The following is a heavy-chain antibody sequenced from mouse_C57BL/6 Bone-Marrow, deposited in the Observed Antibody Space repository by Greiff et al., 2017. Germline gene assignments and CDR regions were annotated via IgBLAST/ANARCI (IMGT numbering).Heavy chain of an antibody. CDR3: ARSGPLGRSFDY. Sequence: QVQLQQPGAELVKPGASVKMSCKASGYTFTSYWITWVKQRPGQGLEWIGDIYPTSGRTNYNEKFKSKAILTVDTSSNTAYMQLSSLTSKDSAVFYCARSGPLGRSFDYWGQGTTLTVSS. V-gene: IGHV1-55*01. J-gene: IGHJ2*01. CDR2: IYPTSGRT. CDR1: GYTFTSYW. D-gene: IGHD4-1*01.